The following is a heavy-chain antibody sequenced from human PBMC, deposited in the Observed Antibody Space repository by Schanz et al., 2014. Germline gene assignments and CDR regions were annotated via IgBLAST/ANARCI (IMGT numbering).Heavy chain of an antibody. Sequence: EAQLVESGGGLIQPGGSLRLSCAVSGFTVNTHYMSWVRQAPGKGLEWISSMYINSGSTQYADSVKGRFIISRDSSKNTLFLQMNSLRAEDTAVYFCARDGGRDGYNLAFDVWGQGTLVTVSS. CDR3: ARDGGRDGYNLAFDV. D-gene: IGHD5-12*01. V-gene: IGHV3-53*01. CDR1: GFTVNTHY. CDR2: MYINSGST. J-gene: IGHJ3*01.